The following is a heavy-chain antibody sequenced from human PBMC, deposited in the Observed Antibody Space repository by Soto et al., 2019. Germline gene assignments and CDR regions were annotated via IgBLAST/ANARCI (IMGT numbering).Heavy chain of an antibody. D-gene: IGHD6-6*01. V-gene: IGHV3-23*01. Sequence: EVQLLESGGDLVQPGGSLRLSCAASGLTSSTYAMSWVRQAPGKGLEWVSGISGSGGNTYYADSVKGRFTISRDNSKNTLYLQMNSLRAEDTAVYYCAKGRYSPLAARPGLVDYWGQGTLVTVSS. CDR1: GLTSSTYA. J-gene: IGHJ4*02. CDR2: ISGSGGNT. CDR3: AKGRYSPLAARPGLVDY.